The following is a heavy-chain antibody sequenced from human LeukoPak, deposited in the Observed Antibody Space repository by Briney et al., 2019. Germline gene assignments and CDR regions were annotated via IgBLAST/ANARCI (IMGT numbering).Heavy chain of an antibody. V-gene: IGHV3-74*01. CDR1: RFTFSGYW. J-gene: IGHJ3*02. Sequence: PGGSLRLSCAASRFTFSGYWMHWVRQAPGKGLVWVSRLDSDGSSTIYADSVKGRFTISRDNAKNTLFLQMNSLRAEDTAVYYRARDNSYGAFDIWGQGTMVTVSS. CDR3: ARDNSYGAFDI. CDR2: LDSDGSST. D-gene: IGHD4-23*01.